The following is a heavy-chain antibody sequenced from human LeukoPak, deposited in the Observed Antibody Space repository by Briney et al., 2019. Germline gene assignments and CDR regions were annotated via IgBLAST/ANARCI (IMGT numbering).Heavy chain of an antibody. CDR1: GGSFSGYY. CDR3: ARGIYNWNYYRPDAFDI. Sequence: SPSETLSLTCAVYGGSFSGYYWSWIRQPPGKGLEWIGEINHSGSTNYNPSLKSRVTISVDTSKNQFSLKLSSVTAADTAVYYCARGIYNWNYYRPDAFDIWGQGTMVTVSS. V-gene: IGHV4-34*01. CDR2: INHSGST. J-gene: IGHJ3*02. D-gene: IGHD1-7*01.